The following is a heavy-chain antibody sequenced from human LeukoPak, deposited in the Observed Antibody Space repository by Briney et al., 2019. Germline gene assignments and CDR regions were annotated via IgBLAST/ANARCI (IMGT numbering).Heavy chain of an antibody. V-gene: IGHV4-59*01. CDR3: ARVDALKDWFDP. Sequence: SETLSLTCTVSGGSISSYYWSWIRQPPGKGQEWIGYIYYSGSTNYNPSLKSRVTISVDTSKNQFSLKLSSVTAADTAVYYCARVDALKDWFDPWGQGTLVTVSS. D-gene: IGHD2-15*01. J-gene: IGHJ5*02. CDR2: IYYSGST. CDR1: GGSISSYY.